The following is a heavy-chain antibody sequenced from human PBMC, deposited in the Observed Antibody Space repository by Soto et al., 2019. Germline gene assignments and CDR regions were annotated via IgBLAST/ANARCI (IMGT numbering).Heavy chain of an antibody. V-gene: IGHV3-30-3*01. Sequence: QVQLVESGGGVVQPGRSLRLSCAASGFTFSSYAMHWVRQAPGKGLEWVAVISYDGSNKYYADSVKGRFTISRDNSKNTLYLQMNSLRAEDTAVYYCAREIERSFGCWGQGTLVTVSS. D-gene: IGHD3-10*01. CDR2: ISYDGSNK. CDR3: AREIERSFGC. J-gene: IGHJ4*02. CDR1: GFTFSSYA.